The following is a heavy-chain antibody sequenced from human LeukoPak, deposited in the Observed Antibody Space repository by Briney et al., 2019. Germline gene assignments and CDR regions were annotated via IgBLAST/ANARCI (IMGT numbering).Heavy chain of an antibody. Sequence: SETLSLTCAVYGGSFSGYYWSWIRQPPGRGLEWIGEINHSGSTNYNPSLKSRVTISVDTSKNQFSLKLSSVTAADTAVYYCARDSLWGYFYYGMDVWGQGTTVTVSS. V-gene: IGHV4-34*01. CDR1: GGSFSGYY. CDR3: ARDSLWGYFYYGMDV. CDR2: INHSGST. D-gene: IGHD3-10*01. J-gene: IGHJ6*02.